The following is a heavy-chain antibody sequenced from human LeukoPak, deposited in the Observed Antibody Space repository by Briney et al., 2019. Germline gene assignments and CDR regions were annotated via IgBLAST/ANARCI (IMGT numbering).Heavy chain of an antibody. Sequence: PSETLSLTCTVSGGSISSYFWSWIRQPAGKGLEWIGHIYTSGSTNYNPSLKSRVTISVDTSKNQFSLKLSSVTAADTAVYYCARGRFGYYYDSSGYYEIDYWGQGTLVTVSS. V-gene: IGHV4-4*07. J-gene: IGHJ4*02. CDR3: ARGRFGYYYDSSGYYEIDY. CDR1: GGSISSYF. CDR2: IYTSGST. D-gene: IGHD3-22*01.